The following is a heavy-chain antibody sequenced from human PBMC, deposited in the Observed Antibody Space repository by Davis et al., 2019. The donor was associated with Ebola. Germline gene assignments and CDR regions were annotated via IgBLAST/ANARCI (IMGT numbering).Heavy chain of an antibody. CDR3: AKARGYADAFFDY. D-gene: IGHD2-15*01. J-gene: IGHJ4*02. V-gene: IGHV3-43*02. Sequence: GGSLRLSCAASGFTFSTAWMNWVRQAPGKGLEWVSHISGDGSATYYADSVRGRFTFSRDNSKKSLYLQMDSLRSDDTAFYYCAKARGYADAFFDYWGQGILVTVSS. CDR1: GFTFSTAW. CDR2: ISGDGSAT.